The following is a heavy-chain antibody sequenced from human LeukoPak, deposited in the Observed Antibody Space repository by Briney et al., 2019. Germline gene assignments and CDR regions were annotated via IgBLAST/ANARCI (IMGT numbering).Heavy chain of an antibody. CDR2: IYPADSDT. CDR1: GYSFTTFW. V-gene: IGHV5-51*01. Sequence: GESLKISCKGSGYSFTTFWIGWVRQMPGKGLEWMGIIYPADSDTRYSPSFKGQVSISADKSISTAYLQWSSLKASDTAMYYCARTFDLDYWGQGTLVTVSS. J-gene: IGHJ4*02. CDR3: ARTFDLDY.